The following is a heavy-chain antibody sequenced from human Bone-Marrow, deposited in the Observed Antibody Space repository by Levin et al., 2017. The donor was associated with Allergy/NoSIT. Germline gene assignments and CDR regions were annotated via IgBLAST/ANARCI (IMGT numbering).Heavy chain of an antibody. V-gene: IGHV3-30*04. J-gene: IGHJ4*02. CDR1: GLTFRSYA. Sequence: GESLKISCVVSGLTFRSYAMHWVRQTPGKGLEWVAVISYDGSDKDYADSVKGRFTFSRDNSKNTLDLQMNSLRAEDTAVYYCASGGEWKHHGYALDYWGQGTLITVSS. D-gene: IGHD3-16*01. CDR3: ASGGEWKHHGYALDY. CDR2: ISYDGSDK.